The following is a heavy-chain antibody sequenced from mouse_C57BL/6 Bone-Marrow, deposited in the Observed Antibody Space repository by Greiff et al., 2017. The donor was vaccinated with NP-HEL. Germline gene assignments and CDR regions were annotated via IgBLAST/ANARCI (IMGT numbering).Heavy chain of an antibody. J-gene: IGHJ1*03. V-gene: IGHV1-4*01. CDR3: ARSYYGSSFGFDV. Sequence: QVQLQQSGAELARPGASVKMSCKASGYTFTSYTMHWVKQRPGQGLEWIGYMNPSSGYTKYNQKFKDKATLTADKSSSTAYMQLSSLTSEDSAVYYCARSYYGSSFGFDVWGTGTTVTVSS. D-gene: IGHD1-1*01. CDR2: MNPSSGYT. CDR1: GYTFTSYT.